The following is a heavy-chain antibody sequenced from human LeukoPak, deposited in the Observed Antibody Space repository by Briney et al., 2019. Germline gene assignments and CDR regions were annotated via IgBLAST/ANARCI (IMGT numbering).Heavy chain of an antibody. D-gene: IGHD1-26*01. Sequence: GSLRLSCAASGFTFSGYAMYWVRQPPGKGLEWIGSIYYSGSTYYNPSLKSRVTISVDTSKNQFSLKLSSVTAADTAVYYCARAKWELLKYNWFDPWGQGTLVTVSS. CDR2: IYYSGST. J-gene: IGHJ5*02. CDR1: GFTFSGYA. V-gene: IGHV4-38-2*01. CDR3: ARAKWELLKYNWFDP.